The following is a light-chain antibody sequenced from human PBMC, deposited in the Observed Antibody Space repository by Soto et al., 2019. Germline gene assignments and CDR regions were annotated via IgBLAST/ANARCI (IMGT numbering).Light chain of an antibody. CDR2: DAS. CDR3: QQYGTSPIT. V-gene: IGKV3-20*01. CDR1: QSVSSSS. J-gene: IGKJ5*01. Sequence: EIVLTQSPGILSLSPGERATLSCRASQSVSSSSLAWYQQKPGQAPRLLIYDASSRATGIPDRFSGSGSGADFTLTISRLEPEDFAVYSCQQYGTSPITFGQGTRLENK.